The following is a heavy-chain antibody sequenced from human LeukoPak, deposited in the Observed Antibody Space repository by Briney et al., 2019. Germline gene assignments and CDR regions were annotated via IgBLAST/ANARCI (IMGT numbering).Heavy chain of an antibody. D-gene: IGHD3-22*01. V-gene: IGHV3-9*01. CDR2: ISWNSGSI. Sequence: GGSLRLSCAASGFTFDDYAMHWVRQAPGKGLEWVSGISWNSGSIGYADSVKGRFTISRDNAKNSLYLQMNSLRAEDTALYYCAKDIHPLYYDSSGYYLSLDYWGQGTLVTVSS. J-gene: IGHJ4*02. CDR1: GFTFDDYA. CDR3: AKDIHPLYYDSSGYYLSLDY.